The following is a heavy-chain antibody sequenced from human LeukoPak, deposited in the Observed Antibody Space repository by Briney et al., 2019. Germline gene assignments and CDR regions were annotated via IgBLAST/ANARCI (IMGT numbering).Heavy chain of an antibody. D-gene: IGHD3-22*01. V-gene: IGHV1-8*01. Sequence: ASVKVSCKASGYTFTSYDINWARQATGQGLEWMGWMNPNSGNTGYAQKFQGRVTMTRNTSISTAYMELSSLRSEDTAVYYCARGGNSFIYYDSSGADYWGQGTLVTVSS. J-gene: IGHJ4*02. CDR3: ARGGNSFIYYDSSGADY. CDR2: MNPNSGNT. CDR1: GYTFTSYD.